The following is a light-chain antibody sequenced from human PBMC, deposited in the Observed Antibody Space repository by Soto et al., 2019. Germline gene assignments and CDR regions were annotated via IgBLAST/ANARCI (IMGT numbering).Light chain of an antibody. CDR1: QSVSSNY. CDR3: QQYGNSPRT. V-gene: IGKV3-20*01. CDR2: GAS. Sequence: EIVLTQSPGTLSLSPGKRAILSCRASQSVSSNYLAWYQHKPGQAPRLLIYGASSRATGIPDKFSGSGSGTDFTLTISGLEPEDFAVYYCQQYGNSPRTFGQGTKVDIK. J-gene: IGKJ1*01.